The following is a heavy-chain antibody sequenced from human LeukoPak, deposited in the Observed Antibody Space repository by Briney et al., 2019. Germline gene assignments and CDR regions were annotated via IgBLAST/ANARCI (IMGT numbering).Heavy chain of an antibody. V-gene: IGHV3-7*01. J-gene: IGHJ4*02. CDR1: GFTLSRPW. D-gene: IGHD5-24*01. CDR2: INEDGSAK. Sequence: GGSLRLSRAASGFTLSRPWMSWVRQAPGKGLEWVGNINEDGSAKYYVHSVKGRFTISRDNAKRSLDLQVNSLRAEETAVYYCTRSRRDGNDYWGQGTLVTVSS. CDR3: TRSRRDGNDY.